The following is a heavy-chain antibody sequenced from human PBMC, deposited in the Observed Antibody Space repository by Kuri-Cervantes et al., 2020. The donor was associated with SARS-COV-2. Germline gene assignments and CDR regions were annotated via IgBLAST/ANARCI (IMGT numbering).Heavy chain of an antibody. V-gene: IGHV3-66*01. CDR1: GFSVSNNY. D-gene: IGHD1-14*01. CDR3: ASLGFDDNLYYYYYMDV. J-gene: IGHJ6*03. Sequence: GESLKISCAASGFSVSNNYMTWVRQAPGKGLEWVSVTYSGGSAYYADSVKGRFIISRDNSRNTVFLQMNSLRAEDTAVYYCASLGFDDNLYYYYYMDVWGKGTTVTVSS. CDR2: TYSGGSA.